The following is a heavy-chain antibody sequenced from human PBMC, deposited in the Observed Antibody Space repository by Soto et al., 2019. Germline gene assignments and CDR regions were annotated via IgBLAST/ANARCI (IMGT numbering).Heavy chain of an antibody. CDR3: ATLAVANAFDI. CDR1: GFTVSVNL. V-gene: IGHV3-66*01. J-gene: IGHJ3*02. Sequence: PGGSLRLSCAASGFTVSVNLMNWVRQAPGKGLEWVSVINSGGTTDYADSVKGRFTISRDISKNTLYLQMNSLRAEDTALYFCATLAVANAFDIWGQGTMVTVSS. CDR2: INSGGTT. D-gene: IGHD6-19*01.